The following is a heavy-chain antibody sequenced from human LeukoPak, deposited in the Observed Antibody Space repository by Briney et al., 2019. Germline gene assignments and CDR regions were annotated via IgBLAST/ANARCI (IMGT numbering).Heavy chain of an antibody. Sequence: ASVKVSCKASGYTFTGYYMHWVRQAPGQGLEWMGWINPNSGGTNYAQKLQGRVTMTRDTSISTAYMELSRLRSDDTAVYYCAREDIVLMVPDYWGQGTLVTVSS. V-gene: IGHV1-2*02. D-gene: IGHD2-8*01. CDR2: INPNSGGT. J-gene: IGHJ4*02. CDR3: AREDIVLMVPDY. CDR1: GYTFTGYY.